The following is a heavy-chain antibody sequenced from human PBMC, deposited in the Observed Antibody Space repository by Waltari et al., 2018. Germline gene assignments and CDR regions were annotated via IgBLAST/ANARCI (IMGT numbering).Heavy chain of an antibody. CDR2: SYFNGST. Sequence: QVQLRASGPGLVKPSQTRSLTCTTSGGPFKRGHLYWSWIRQPAGKGLEWIGRSYFNGSTNYNPSLKSRVFISIDTSKSQISLRLSSMTATDTAVYYCASRRGYTEWGAFDLWGQGTMVIVSS. J-gene: IGHJ3*01. CDR1: GGPFKRGHLY. D-gene: IGHD3-16*02. V-gene: IGHV4-61*02. CDR3: ASRRGYTEWGAFDL.